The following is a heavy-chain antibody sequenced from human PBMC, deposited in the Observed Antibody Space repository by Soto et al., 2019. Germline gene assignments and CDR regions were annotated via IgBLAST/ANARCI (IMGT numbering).Heavy chain of an antibody. V-gene: IGHV4-59*01. Sequence: QVQLQESGPGLVKPSETLSLTCTVSGGSISSYYWRWIRQPPGKGLEWIGYIYYSGSTNYNPSLKGRVTISGDTAKKPVSLKPSSVTGADTAVFYCSRGDSSGWYTVDYWGQGTLVTVSS. CDR2: IYYSGST. D-gene: IGHD6-19*01. CDR3: SRGDSSGWYTVDY. J-gene: IGHJ4*02. CDR1: GGSISSYY.